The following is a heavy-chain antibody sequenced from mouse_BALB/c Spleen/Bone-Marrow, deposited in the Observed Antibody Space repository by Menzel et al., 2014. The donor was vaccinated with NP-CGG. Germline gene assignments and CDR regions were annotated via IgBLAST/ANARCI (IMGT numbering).Heavy chain of an antibody. D-gene: IGHD2-1*01. CDR2: ILPGSGST. CDR3: ARNGNYPAWFAY. CDR1: GYTFSSYW. Sequence: VQLVESGAELMKPGASVKISCKATGYTFSSYWIEWVKQRPGHGLEWIGEILPGSGSTNYNEKFKGKATFTADTSSSTAYMQLSSLTSEDSAVYYCARNGNYPAWFAYWGQGTLVTVSA. J-gene: IGHJ3*01. V-gene: IGHV1-9*01.